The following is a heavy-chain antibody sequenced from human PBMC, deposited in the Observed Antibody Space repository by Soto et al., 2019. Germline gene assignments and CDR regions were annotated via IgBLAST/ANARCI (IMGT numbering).Heavy chain of an antibody. J-gene: IGHJ6*02. V-gene: IGHV4-34*01. CDR3: ARGDYGDGYGMDV. CDR2: INHSGST. D-gene: IGHD4-17*01. Sequence: SETLSLTCAVYGGSFSCYYWSWIRQPPGKGLEWIGEINHSGSTNYNPSLKSRVTISVDTSKNQFSLKLSSVTAADTAVYYCARGDYGDGYGMDVWGQGTTVTVSS. CDR1: GGSFSCYY.